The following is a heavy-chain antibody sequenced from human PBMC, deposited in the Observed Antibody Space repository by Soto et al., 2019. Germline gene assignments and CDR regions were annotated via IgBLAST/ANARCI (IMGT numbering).Heavy chain of an antibody. D-gene: IGHD2-2*01. CDR1: RFTFSTYE. J-gene: IGHJ4*02. CDR2: ISSSGYTV. Sequence: SLRLSCAASRFTFSTYEMNWVRQAPGKGLAWVSYISSSGYTVYYADSVKGRFTITRDNTRNSLYLQMNSLRDEDTALYYCVRYCSTTLCNGVATRTFDYWGQGTLFTVSS. CDR3: VRYCSTTLCNGVATRTFDY. V-gene: IGHV3-48*03.